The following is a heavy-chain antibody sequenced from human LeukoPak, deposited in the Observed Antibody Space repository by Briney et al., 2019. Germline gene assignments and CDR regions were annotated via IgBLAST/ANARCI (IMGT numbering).Heavy chain of an antibody. D-gene: IGHD2/OR15-2a*01. CDR2: IYYSGST. J-gene: IGHJ6*02. V-gene: IGHV4-59*01. CDR1: GGSISSYY. Sequence: SETLSLTCTVSGGSISSYYWSWIRQPPGKGLEWIGYIYYSGSTNYNPSLKSRVTISVDTSKNQFSLKLSSVTAADTAVYYSARSYFPPLGNYYYYGMDVWGQGTTVTVSS. CDR3: ARSYFPPLGNYYYYGMDV.